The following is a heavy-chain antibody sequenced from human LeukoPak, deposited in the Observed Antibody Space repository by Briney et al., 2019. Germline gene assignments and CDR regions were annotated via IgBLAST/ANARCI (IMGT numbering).Heavy chain of an antibody. J-gene: IGHJ4*02. CDR2: IKQDESEK. Sequence: PGESLRLSCAASGFTFSNYWMTWVRQAPGKGLEWMANIKQDESEKYYVDSVKGRFTISRDNAKNSLYLQMNSLRAEDTAVYHCARVRSAAAGPLDYWGQGTLVTVSS. CDR1: GFTFSNYW. D-gene: IGHD6-13*01. V-gene: IGHV3-7*01. CDR3: ARVRSAAAGPLDY.